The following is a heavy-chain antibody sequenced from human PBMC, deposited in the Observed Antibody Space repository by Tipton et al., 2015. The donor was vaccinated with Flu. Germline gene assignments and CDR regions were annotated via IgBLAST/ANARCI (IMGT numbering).Heavy chain of an antibody. CDR3: ARVGWQQPSPYY. Sequence: TLSLTCTVSGASISSNGYYWTWIRQHPGEGLEWIGYIYNGGGPAYNSSLKSRVSISIDTSKNQFSLNMRSVTAADTAVYYCARVGWQQPSPYYWGQGTSVTVSS. CDR1: GASISSNGYY. CDR2: IYNGGGP. V-gene: IGHV4-31*03. J-gene: IGHJ4*02. D-gene: IGHD6-13*01.